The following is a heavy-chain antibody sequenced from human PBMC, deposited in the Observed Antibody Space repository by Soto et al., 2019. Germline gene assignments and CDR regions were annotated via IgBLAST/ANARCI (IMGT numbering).Heavy chain of an antibody. Sequence: SVKVSCKASGGTFNTYTFSWVRRAPGQGLEWMGSIIPIFGTANYAPRFQGRLSITADQSATTTYMELTSLTSEDTAFYYCGRIPRYSFPTSDPLDNWGQGTLVTSPQ. V-gene: IGHV1-69*13. J-gene: IGHJ4*02. D-gene: IGHD5-18*01. CDR2: IIPIFGTA. CDR3: GRIPRYSFPTSDPLDN. CDR1: GGTFNTYT.